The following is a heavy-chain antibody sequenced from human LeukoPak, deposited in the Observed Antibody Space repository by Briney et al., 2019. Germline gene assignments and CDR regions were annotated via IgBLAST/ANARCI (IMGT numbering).Heavy chain of an antibody. V-gene: IGHV4-4*02. Sequence: PSGTLSLTCAVSGGSISSSNWWSWVRQPPGKGLEWIGEINHSGSTNYNPSLKSRVTISVDTSKNQFSLKLSSVTAADTAVYYCARGGVYYDFWSGYYSTEFLDYWGQGTLVTVSS. J-gene: IGHJ4*02. CDR1: GGSISSSNW. D-gene: IGHD3-3*01. CDR2: INHSGST. CDR3: ARGGVYYDFWSGYYSTEFLDY.